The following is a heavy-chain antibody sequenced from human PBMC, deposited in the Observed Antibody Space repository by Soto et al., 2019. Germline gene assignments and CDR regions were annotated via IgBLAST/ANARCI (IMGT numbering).Heavy chain of an antibody. CDR1: GFTFTRYS. Sequence: GGSLRLSCAASGFTFTRYSMNWVRQAPGKGLEWVSSISSTTNYIYYGASMKGRFTISVDTSKNQISLERNSVTAADTAVYHCARLPGTIDHWGQGTLVTVSS. D-gene: IGHD2-2*02. CDR3: ARLPGTIDH. V-gene: IGHV3-21*01. J-gene: IGHJ4*02. CDR2: ISSTTNYI.